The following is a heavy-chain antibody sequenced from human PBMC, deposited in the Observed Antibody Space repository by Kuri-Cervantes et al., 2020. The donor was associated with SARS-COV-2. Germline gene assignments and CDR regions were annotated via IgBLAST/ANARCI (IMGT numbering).Heavy chain of an antibody. CDR2: ISFDGSKR. J-gene: IGHJ6*02. V-gene: IGHV3-30*18. CDR3: AQDVQYCTRTSCSHYDYYGMDV. D-gene: IGHD2-2*01. Sequence: GESLKISCAASDYTFTNYGMHWVRRAPGKGLEWVAVISFDGSKRYFGDSVKGRFTISRDNSNNTLYLQMNSLRPEDTAVYYCAQDVQYCTRTSCSHYDYYGMDVWGQGTTVTVSS. CDR1: DYTFTNYG.